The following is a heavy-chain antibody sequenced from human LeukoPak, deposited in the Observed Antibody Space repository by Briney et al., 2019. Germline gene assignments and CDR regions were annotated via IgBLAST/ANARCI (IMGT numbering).Heavy chain of an antibody. Sequence: GGSLRLSCAASGFTFSSYRMNWVRQAPGKGLEWVSYISSSSSTIYYADSVKGRFTISRDNAKNSLYLQMNSLRAEDMALYYCAKDISWELQGWFDPWGQGTLVTVSS. J-gene: IGHJ5*02. D-gene: IGHD1-26*01. CDR1: GFTFSSYR. CDR3: AKDISWELQGWFDP. CDR2: ISSSSSTI. V-gene: IGHV3-48*04.